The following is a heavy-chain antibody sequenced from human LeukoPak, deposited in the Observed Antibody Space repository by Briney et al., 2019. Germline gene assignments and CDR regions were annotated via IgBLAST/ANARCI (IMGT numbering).Heavy chain of an antibody. V-gene: IGHV4-39*01. Sequence: SETLSLTCTVSGGSISSNNYYWGWIRQPPGKGLEWIGSIYYSGSPYYNPSLKSRVTISVDTSKNQFSLRLRSVTAADTAVYYCATWRTAKTGFDYWGQGTLVTASS. CDR2: IYYSGSP. J-gene: IGHJ4*02. D-gene: IGHD1-1*01. CDR3: ATWRTAKTGFDY. CDR1: GGSISSNNYY.